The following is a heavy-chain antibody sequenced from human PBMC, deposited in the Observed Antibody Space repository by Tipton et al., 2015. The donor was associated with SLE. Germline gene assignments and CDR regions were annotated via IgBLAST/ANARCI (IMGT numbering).Heavy chain of an antibody. CDR2: IIPIFGTS. J-gene: IGHJ6*02. D-gene: IGHD6-6*01. CDR1: GGTFSSYA. V-gene: IGHV1-69*18. CDR3: AREEIAARPGYYYYYGMDV. Sequence: QLVQSGAEVKKPGSSVKVSCKASGGTFSSYAISWVRQAPGQGLEWMGRIIPIFGTSNYAQKFQGRVTITADESTSTAYMELSSLRSEDTAVYYCAREEIAARPGYYYYYGMDVWGQGTTVTVSS.